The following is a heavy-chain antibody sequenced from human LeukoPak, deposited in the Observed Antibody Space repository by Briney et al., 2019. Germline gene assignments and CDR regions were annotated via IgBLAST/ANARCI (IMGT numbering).Heavy chain of an antibody. V-gene: IGHV4-34*01. CDR3: ARGGPNSKRSRPNWFDP. CDR1: GESFSGSF. D-gene: IGHD2-8*01. J-gene: IGHJ5*02. Sequence: PSETLSLTCAVYGESFSGSFWSWIRQPPGKGLEWIGEINHSGSTNYNPSLKSRVTISVETSKNQFSLKLSSVTAADTAVYYCARGGPNSKRSRPNWFDPWGQGTLVTVSS. CDR2: INHSGST.